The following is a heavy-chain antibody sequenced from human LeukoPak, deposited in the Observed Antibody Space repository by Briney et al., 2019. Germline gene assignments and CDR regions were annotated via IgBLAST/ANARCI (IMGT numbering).Heavy chain of an antibody. Sequence: PGRSLRLSCAASGFTFSSYAMHWVRQAPGKGLEWVAVISYDGSNKYYADSVKGRFTISRDNSKNSLYLQMNSLRAEDTAVYYCASSDYGAYLDWGQGTLVTVSS. J-gene: IGHJ4*02. CDR3: ASSDYGAYLD. D-gene: IGHD4-17*01. CDR1: GFTFSSYA. V-gene: IGHV3-30-3*01. CDR2: ISYDGSNK.